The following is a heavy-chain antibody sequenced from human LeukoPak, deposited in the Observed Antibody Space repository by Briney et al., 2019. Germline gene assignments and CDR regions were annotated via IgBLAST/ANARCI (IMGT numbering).Heavy chain of an antibody. Sequence: GGSLRLSCAASGFTFNNYAMHWVRQAPGKGLEWVALISYDGSNKYYADSAKGRFTISRDNSKNTLYLQMNSLRAEDTAVYYCARDDMAGLPYYYYGMDVWGQGTTVTVSS. V-gene: IGHV3-30*03. CDR1: GFTFNNYA. J-gene: IGHJ6*02. CDR3: ARDDMAGLPYYYYGMDV. CDR2: ISYDGSNK. D-gene: IGHD6-19*01.